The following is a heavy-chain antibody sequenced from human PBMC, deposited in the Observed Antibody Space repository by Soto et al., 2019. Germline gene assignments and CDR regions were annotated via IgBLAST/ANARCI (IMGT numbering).Heavy chain of an antibody. V-gene: IGHV4-30-4*01. CDR1: GASITSVDYY. CDR3: SGAWGFLAVYSRP. CDR2: IYYRGTS. J-gene: IGHJ4*01. Sequence: PSATLSLTCTVSGASITSVDYYWSWIRQSPGTGLEWIGYIYYRGTSYYNPSLKSRVSMSVDTSKNQFSLKLQSVTAADTAVYYCSGAWGFLAVYSRPGGQTT. D-gene: IGHD3-9*01.